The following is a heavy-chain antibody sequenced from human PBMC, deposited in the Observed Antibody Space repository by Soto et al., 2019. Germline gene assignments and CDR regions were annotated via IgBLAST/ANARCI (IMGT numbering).Heavy chain of an antibody. D-gene: IGHD6-19*01. CDR2: IYSGGST. CDR1: GFTVSSNY. V-gene: IGHV3-53*01. CDR3: ARGIAVEYYGMDV. Sequence: EVQLVESGGGLIQPGGSLRLSCAASGFTVSSNYMSWVRQAPGKGLEWVSVIYSGGSTYYADSVKGRFTISRDNSKNTLYLQMNSLRAEDTAVYYWARGIAVEYYGMDVWGQGTTVTVSS. J-gene: IGHJ6*02.